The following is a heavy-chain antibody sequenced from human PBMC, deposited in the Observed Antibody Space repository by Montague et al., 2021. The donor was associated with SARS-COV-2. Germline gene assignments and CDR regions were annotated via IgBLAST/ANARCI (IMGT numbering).Heavy chain of an antibody. Sequence: PALVKPTQTLTLTCTFSGFSLSTSGMCVSWIRQPPGKALEWLARIDWDDDKYYSTSLKTRLTISKDTSKNQVVLTMTNMDPVDTATYYCARVSSSWSQDCYYYMNVWSKGTTVTVSS. CDR1: GFSLSTSGMC. CDR2: IDWDDDK. V-gene: IGHV2-70*11. D-gene: IGHD6-13*01. CDR3: ARVSSSWSQDCYYYMNV. J-gene: IGHJ6*03.